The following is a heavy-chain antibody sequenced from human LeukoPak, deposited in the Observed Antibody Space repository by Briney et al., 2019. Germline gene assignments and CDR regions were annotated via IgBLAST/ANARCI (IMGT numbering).Heavy chain of an antibody. Sequence: ASVKVSCKASGYTFTSYGISWVRQAPGQGLEWMGWISAYNGNTNYAQKLQGRVTMTTDTSTSTTYMELRSLRSDDTAVYYCARDGQGRLLVSAGTGLLDYWGQGTLVTVSS. V-gene: IGHV1-18*01. CDR2: ISAYNGNT. D-gene: IGHD6-13*01. CDR3: ARDGQGRLLVSAGTGLLDY. J-gene: IGHJ4*02. CDR1: GYTFTSYG.